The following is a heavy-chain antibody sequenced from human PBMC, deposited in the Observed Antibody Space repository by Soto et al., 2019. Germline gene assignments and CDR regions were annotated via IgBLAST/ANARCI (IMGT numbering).Heavy chain of an antibody. D-gene: IGHD2-2*01. Sequence: QVQLQESGPGLVKPSQTLSLTCTVSGGSISSGDYYWSWIRQPPGKGLEWIGYIYYSGSTYYNPSLKSRVTISVDTSKSQFSLKLSSVTAADTAVYYCARGGYCSSTSCSGYYYYYGMDVWGQGTTVTVSS. CDR1: GGSISSGDYY. V-gene: IGHV4-30-4*01. J-gene: IGHJ6*02. CDR2: IYYSGST. CDR3: ARGGYCSSTSCSGYYYYYGMDV.